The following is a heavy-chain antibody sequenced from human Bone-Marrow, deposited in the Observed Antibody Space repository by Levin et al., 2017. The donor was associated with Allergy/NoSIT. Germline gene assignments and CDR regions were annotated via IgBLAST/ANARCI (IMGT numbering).Heavy chain of an antibody. V-gene: IGHV3-15*01. CDR2: IKNKDDGTT. CDR3: THEATVWVLGYLIT. CDR1: GFTFSDAW. D-gene: IGHD1-1*01. Sequence: PGGSLRLSCAVSGFTFSDAWMSWVRQAPGKGLEWVGRIKNKDDGTTDYAAPVQGRFTILRDDSKNMVYLQMNSLRIEDTAVYCCTHEATVWVLGYLITWGQGTLVTVSS. J-gene: IGHJ5*02.